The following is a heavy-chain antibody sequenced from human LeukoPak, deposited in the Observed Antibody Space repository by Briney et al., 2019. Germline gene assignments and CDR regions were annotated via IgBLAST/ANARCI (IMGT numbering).Heavy chain of an antibody. V-gene: IGHV3-30*04. CDR1: GFTFGDYA. J-gene: IGHJ4*02. D-gene: IGHD3-10*01. CDR2: ISYDGSNK. Sequence: GGSLRLSCTASGFTFGDYAMSWVRQAPGKGLEWVAVISYDGSNKYYADSVKGRFTISRDNSKNTLYLQMNSLRAEDTAVYYCAKEVGYYGSEGLDYWGQGTLVTVSS. CDR3: AKEVGYYGSEGLDY.